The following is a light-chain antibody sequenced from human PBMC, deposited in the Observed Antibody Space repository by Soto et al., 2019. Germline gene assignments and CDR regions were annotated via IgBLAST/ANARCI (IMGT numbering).Light chain of an antibody. V-gene: IGLV2-14*03. CDR3: SSYKSSSTLFV. J-gene: IGLJ1*01. CDR2: DVS. Sequence: QSVLTQPASVSGSPGQSITIPCTGTGSDVGGYNYVSWYQQHPGKAPKLMIYDVSARPSGVSNRFSGSKSGNTASLTISGLQAEDEADYYCSSYKSSSTLFVFGTGTKVT. CDR1: GSDVGGYNY.